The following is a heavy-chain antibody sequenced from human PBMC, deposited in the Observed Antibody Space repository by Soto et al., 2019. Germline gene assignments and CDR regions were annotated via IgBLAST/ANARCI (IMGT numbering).Heavy chain of an antibody. V-gene: IGHV3-30-3*01. CDR3: ARPCLYSSNLLYYYYGMDV. J-gene: IGHJ6*02. Sequence: QVQLVESGGGVVQPGRSLRLSCAASGFTFSSYPMDWVRQAPGKGLEWVAVISDDGTNEHYADSVKGRFTISRDNSKNTLYLRMNSLRAEDTPAYYCARPCLYSSNLLYYYYGMDVWGQGTRVTVSS. D-gene: IGHD6-13*01. CDR1: GFTFSSYP. CDR2: ISDDGTNE.